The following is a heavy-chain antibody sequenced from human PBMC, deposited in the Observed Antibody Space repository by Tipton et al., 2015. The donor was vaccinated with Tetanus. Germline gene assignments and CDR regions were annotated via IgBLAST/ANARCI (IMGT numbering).Heavy chain of an antibody. CDR2: ISSGARTM. Sequence: GSLRLSCAASGFTFRDYYMSWIRQAPGKGLEWVSYISSGARTMYYADSLKGRFTISGDNAKNSLYLQMDSLRAEDTAVYYCARGGYYYYYMDVWGKGTTVTVSS. CDR3: ARGGYYYYYMDV. V-gene: IGHV3-11*01. CDR1: GFTFRDYY. J-gene: IGHJ6*03.